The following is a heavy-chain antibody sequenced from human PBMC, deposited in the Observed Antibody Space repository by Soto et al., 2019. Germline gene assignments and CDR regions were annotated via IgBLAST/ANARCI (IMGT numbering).Heavy chain of an antibody. V-gene: IGHV3-33*01. CDR3: ARDQNWYFDL. Sequence: QVQMVESGGGVVQPGRSLRLSCAASGFTFNRYGMHWVRQAPGKGLEWVAVIWDDGSNKYYADSVKGRFTISRDNSKNTLYLQMNSVRAEDTAGYYCARDQNWYFDLWGRGTLVTVSS. CDR2: IWDDGSNK. J-gene: IGHJ2*01. CDR1: GFTFNRYG.